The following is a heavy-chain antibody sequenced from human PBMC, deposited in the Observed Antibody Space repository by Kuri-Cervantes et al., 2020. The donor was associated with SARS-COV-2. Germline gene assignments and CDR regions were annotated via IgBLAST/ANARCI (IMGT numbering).Heavy chain of an antibody. Sequence: SETLSLTCTVSGGSISSHYWSWIRQPPGKGLEWIGYIYYSGSTNYNPSLKSRVTISVDTSKNQFSLKLSSVTAADTAVYYCARGQVGTLPFSYYFDYWGQGTLVTVSS. J-gene: IGHJ4*02. CDR1: GGSISSHY. CDR3: ARGQVGTLPFSYYFDY. CDR2: IYYSGST. V-gene: IGHV4-59*11. D-gene: IGHD2-21*02.